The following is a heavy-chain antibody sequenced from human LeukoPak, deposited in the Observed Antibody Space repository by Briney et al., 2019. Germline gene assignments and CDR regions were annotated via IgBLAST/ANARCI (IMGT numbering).Heavy chain of an antibody. CDR1: GFTFSSYS. CDR2: ISSSSSTI. J-gene: IGHJ3*01. CDR3: ARDLKWERGRDAYDL. D-gene: IGHD1-26*01. Sequence: GGSLRLSCAASGFTFSSYSMNWVRQAPGKGLAWVSYISSSSSTIYYADSVKGRFSISRDNAKNSLFLQMNSLRGEDTSVYYCARDLKWERGRDAYDLWGQGTMVSVSS. V-gene: IGHV3-48*04.